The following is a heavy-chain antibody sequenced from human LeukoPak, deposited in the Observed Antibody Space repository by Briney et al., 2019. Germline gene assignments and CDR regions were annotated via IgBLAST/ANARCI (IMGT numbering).Heavy chain of an antibody. CDR1: GFTFSSYA. D-gene: IGHD1-7*01. CDR3: ARSLARAGTTGPDY. J-gene: IGHJ4*02. V-gene: IGHV3-30-3*01. Sequence: GRSLRLSCAASGFTFSSYAMHWVRQAPGKGLEWVAVISYDGSNKYYVDSVKGRFTISRDNSKNTLYLQMNSLRAEDTAVYYCARSLARAGTTGPDYWGQGTLVTVSS. CDR2: ISYDGSNK.